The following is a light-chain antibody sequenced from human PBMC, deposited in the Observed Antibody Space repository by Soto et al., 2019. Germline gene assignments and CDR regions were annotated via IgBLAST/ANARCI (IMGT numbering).Light chain of an antibody. CDR3: SSYTSSSLHV. J-gene: IGLJ1*01. Sequence: QSALTQPASVSGSPGQSITISCPGTSSDVGGYNYVSWYQQHPGKAPKLMIYDVSNRPSGVSNRFSGSKSGNTASLTISGLQAEDEADYYCSSYTSSSLHVFGTGTKLTVL. V-gene: IGLV2-14*03. CDR2: DVS. CDR1: SSDVGGYNY.